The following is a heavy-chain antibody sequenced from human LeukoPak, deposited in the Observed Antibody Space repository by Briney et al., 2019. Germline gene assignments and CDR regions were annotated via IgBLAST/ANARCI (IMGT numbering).Heavy chain of an antibody. J-gene: IGHJ4*02. V-gene: IGHV4-61*02. CDR3: ARDRLLDFWSGYAHDY. CDR1: GGSLSSGGYY. CDR2: IYTSGST. D-gene: IGHD3-3*01. Sequence: PSQTLSLTCTVSGGSLSSGGYYWSWIRQPAGTGLEWLGRIYTSGSTNYNPSLKSRVTMSVDTSKNQFSLKLSSVTAADTAVYYCARDRLLDFWSGYAHDYWGQGTLVTVSS.